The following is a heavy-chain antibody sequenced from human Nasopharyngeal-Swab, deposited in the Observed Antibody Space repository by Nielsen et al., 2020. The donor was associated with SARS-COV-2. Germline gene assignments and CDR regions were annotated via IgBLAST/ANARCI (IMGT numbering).Heavy chain of an antibody. CDR1: GFTFSSYW. V-gene: IGHV3-74*01. CDR3: ARDGVLYYYGMDV. CDR2: INSDGSST. J-gene: IGHJ6*02. D-gene: IGHD6-13*01. Sequence: GESLKISCAASGFTFSSYWMHWVRQAPGKGLVWVSRINSDGSSTSYADSVKGRFTISRDNAKNTLYLQMNSLRAEDTAVYYCARDGVLYYYGMDVWGQETTVTVSS.